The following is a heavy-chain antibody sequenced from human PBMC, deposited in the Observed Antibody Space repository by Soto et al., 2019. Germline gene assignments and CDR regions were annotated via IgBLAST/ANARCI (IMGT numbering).Heavy chain of an antibody. Sequence: ASVKVSCKASGYTFTGYYMHWVRQAPGQGLEWMGWINPNSGGTNYAQKFQGWVTMTRDTSISTAYMELSRLRSDDTAVYYCAREERYYFDSSGYYSYGMDVWGQGTTVTLAS. J-gene: IGHJ6*02. V-gene: IGHV1-2*04. CDR3: AREERYYFDSSGYYSYGMDV. CDR2: INPNSGGT. D-gene: IGHD3-22*01. CDR1: GYTFTGYY.